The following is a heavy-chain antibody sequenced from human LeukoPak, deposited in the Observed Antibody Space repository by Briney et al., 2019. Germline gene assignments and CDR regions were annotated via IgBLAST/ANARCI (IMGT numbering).Heavy chain of an antibody. J-gene: IGHJ6*02. V-gene: IGHV3-23*01. D-gene: IGHD3-10*01. CDR3: AKDPSGSYYKVGPMYMDV. Sequence: GGSLSLSCAASGFTFSSYAMSWVRQAPRKRLEWVSAISGSGGSTYYADSVKGRFTISRDNSKNTLYLQMNSLRAEDTAVYYCAKDPSGSYYKVGPMYMDVWGQGTTVTVSS. CDR2: ISGSGGST. CDR1: GFTFSSYA.